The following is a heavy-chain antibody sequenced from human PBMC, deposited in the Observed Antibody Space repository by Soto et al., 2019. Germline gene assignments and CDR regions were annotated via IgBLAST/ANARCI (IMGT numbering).Heavy chain of an antibody. D-gene: IGHD3-16*01. CDR1: AFSLSTGGVG. CDR3: KQSRFGGDCPQPYAPYTFPGRAV. V-gene: IGHV2-5*02. J-gene: IGHJ6*04. Sequence: SGPTLVNPTQTLTLTCTFSAFSLSTGGVGVGWIRQPPGKALEWLALIYWDDDKRYSPSLRSRLTITKDTSKNQVVLTMTNMAPVDPPPYYCKQSRFGGDCPQPYAPYTFPGRAVGAKGPTVPVPS. CDR2: IYWDDDK.